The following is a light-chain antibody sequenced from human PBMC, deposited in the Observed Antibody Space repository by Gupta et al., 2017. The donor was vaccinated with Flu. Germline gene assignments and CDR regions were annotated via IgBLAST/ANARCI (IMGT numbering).Light chain of an antibody. CDR1: QSVSSY. CDR2: DAS. Sequence: EIVLTQSPATLSLSPGERATLSCRASQSVSSYLAWYQQKPGQAPRLLIYDASNRATGIPARFSGSGYGTDFTLTISSLEPEDFAVYYWQQRSNWPPNSFGKGTKLEIK. V-gene: IGKV3-11*01. J-gene: IGKJ2*03. CDR3: QQRSNWPPNS.